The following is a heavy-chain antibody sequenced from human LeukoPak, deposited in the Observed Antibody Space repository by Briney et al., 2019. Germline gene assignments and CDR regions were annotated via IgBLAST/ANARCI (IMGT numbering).Heavy chain of an antibody. CDR2: ISGSGGST. V-gene: IGHV3-23*01. D-gene: IGHD2-2*02. J-gene: IGHJ4*02. CDR3: AKEGCSSTSCYTGFDY. CDR1: GFTFSSYA. Sequence: GGSLRLSCAASGFTFSSYAMSWVRQAPGKGLEWVSAISGSGGSTYYADSVKGRFTISRDNSKNTLYLQMNSLRAEDTAVYYCAKEGCSSTSCYTGFDYWGQGTLVAVSS.